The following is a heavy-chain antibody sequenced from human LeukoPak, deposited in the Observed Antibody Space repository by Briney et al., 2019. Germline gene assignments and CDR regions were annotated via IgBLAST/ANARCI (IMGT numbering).Heavy chain of an antibody. J-gene: IGHJ4*02. CDR2: IIPILGIA. D-gene: IGHD5-18*01. CDR1: GGTFSSYT. V-gene: IGHV1-69*04. Sequence: SVKVSCKASGGTFSSYTISWVRQAPGQGLEWRGRIIPILGIANYAQKFQGRVTITADKSTSTAYVELSSLRSEDTAVYYCARDGGYSYGYVRGRLYFDSWGQGTLVTVSS. CDR3: ARDGGYSYGYVRGRLYFDS.